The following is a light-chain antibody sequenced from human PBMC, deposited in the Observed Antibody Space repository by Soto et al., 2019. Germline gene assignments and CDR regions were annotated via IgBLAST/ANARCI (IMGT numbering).Light chain of an antibody. CDR2: GAS. J-gene: IGKJ1*01. CDR1: QSVSWD. Sequence: EIVMTQSSATLSVSPGEGATRSCRASQSVSWDLAWYQQKAGQPPRLLIYGASTRATGIPARFSGNGSGAEFTLTISSLQSEDSAVYYCLQYENSPRTFGQGTKVEVK. CDR3: LQYENSPRT. V-gene: IGKV3-15*01.